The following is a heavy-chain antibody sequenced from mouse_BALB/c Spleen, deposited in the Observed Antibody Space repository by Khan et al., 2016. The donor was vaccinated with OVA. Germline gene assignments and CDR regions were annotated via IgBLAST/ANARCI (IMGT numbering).Heavy chain of an antibody. V-gene: IGHV1S135*01. CDR1: GYSFTSTY. CDR3: TRHGYVAWFTY. CDR2: IDPFSGGT. D-gene: IGHD2-2*01. Sequence: VQLKESGPELMKPGASVKISCKASGYSFTSTYIHWLMQSHGKSLEWIGYIDPFSGGTHYNHKFKGKATLTVAQSSSTAYIPLSNLTSEDSAVYYCTRHGYVAWFTYWGQGTLVTVSA. J-gene: IGHJ3*01.